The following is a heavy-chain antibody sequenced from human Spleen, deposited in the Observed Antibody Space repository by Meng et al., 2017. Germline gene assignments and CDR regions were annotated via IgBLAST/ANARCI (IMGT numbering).Heavy chain of an antibody. Sequence: GESLKISCAASGFTFSSYWMRWVRQAPGKGLEWVATIEEDGSEKYYVDSVKGRFTISRDNSKNTLYLQMNSLRAGDTAVYYCVRLNVIRGRDYWGQGTLVSVSS. V-gene: IGHV3-7*01. J-gene: IGHJ4*02. D-gene: IGHD3-10*01. CDR2: IEEDGSEK. CDR3: VRLNVIRGRDY. CDR1: GFTFSSYW.